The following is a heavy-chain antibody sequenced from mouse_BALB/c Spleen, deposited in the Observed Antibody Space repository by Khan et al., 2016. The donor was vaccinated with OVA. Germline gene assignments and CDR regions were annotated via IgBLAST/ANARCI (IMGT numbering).Heavy chain of an antibody. V-gene: IGHV2-6-4*01. CDR2: IWGGGGT. CDR1: GFSLSRYN. CDR3: DRAYYRYDGYYAMDY. Sequence: QVQLKQSGPGLVAPSQSLSITCTVSGFSLSRYNIHWVRQPPGKGLEWLGMIWGGGGTDYNSTLKSRLSISKDNSTSQVFLKMNSLQTVDTAMYYCDRAYYRYDGYYAMDYWGQGTSVTVSS. D-gene: IGHD2-14*01. J-gene: IGHJ4*01.